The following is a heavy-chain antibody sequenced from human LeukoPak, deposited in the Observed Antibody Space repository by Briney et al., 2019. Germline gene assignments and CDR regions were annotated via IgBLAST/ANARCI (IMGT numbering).Heavy chain of an antibody. CDR1: GFTFSSYW. Sequence: GGSLRLSCAASGFTFSSYWMHWVRQAPGKGLVWVSRINSDGSSTSYADSVKGRFTISRDNAKNSLYLQMNSLRAEDTAVYYCARETYCGGDCHYFDYWGQGTLVTVSS. J-gene: IGHJ4*02. V-gene: IGHV3-74*01. D-gene: IGHD2-21*02. CDR2: INSDGSST. CDR3: ARETYCGGDCHYFDY.